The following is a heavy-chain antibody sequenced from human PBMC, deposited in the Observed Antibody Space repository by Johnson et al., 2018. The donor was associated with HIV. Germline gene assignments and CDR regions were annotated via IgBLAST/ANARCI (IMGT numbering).Heavy chain of an antibody. D-gene: IGHD6-6*01. CDR1: GFTFSSYA. Sequence: QVHLVESGGGVVQPGRSLRLSCAASGFTFSSYAMHWVRQAPGKGLEWVAVISYDGSNKYYADSVKGRFTISRDISKNTLYLQMNSLRAEDTAVYYCARASVSPPRYSSSSDDAFDIWGQGTMVTVSS. J-gene: IGHJ3*02. V-gene: IGHV3-30*04. CDR3: ARASVSPPRYSSSSDDAFDI. CDR2: ISYDGSNK.